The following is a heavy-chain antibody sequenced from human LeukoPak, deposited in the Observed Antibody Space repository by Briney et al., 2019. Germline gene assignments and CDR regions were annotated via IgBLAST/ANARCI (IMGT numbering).Heavy chain of an antibody. CDR2: IYSGGST. CDR3: ARASIAVAGPLDY. Sequence: PGGSLRLSCAASGFTVSSNYMSWVRQAPGKGLEWVSVIYSGGSTYYADSVKGRFTISRDNSKNTLYLQMNSLRAEDTAVYYCARASIAVAGPLDYWGQGTLVTVSS. CDR1: GFTVSSNY. V-gene: IGHV3-53*01. D-gene: IGHD6-19*01. J-gene: IGHJ4*02.